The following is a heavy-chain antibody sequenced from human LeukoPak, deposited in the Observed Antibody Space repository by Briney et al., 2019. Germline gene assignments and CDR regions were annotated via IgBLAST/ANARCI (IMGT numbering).Heavy chain of an antibody. CDR3: VKGAYDYLEIAYFDY. J-gene: IGHJ4*02. CDR1: GFTFSNYA. CDR2: ILGSGEAK. Sequence: GGSLRLSCAASGFTFSNYAMNWVRQAPGKGLEWVSVILGSGEAKDYADSVKGRFAISRDKSKNTLYLQMNSLTAEDTAVYYCVKGAYDYLEIAYFDYWGQGTLVTVSS. D-gene: IGHD5-12*01. V-gene: IGHV3-23*01.